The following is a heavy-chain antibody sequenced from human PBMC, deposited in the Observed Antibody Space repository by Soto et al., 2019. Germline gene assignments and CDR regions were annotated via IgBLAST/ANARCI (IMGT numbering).Heavy chain of an antibody. D-gene: IGHD6-19*01. J-gene: IGHJ4*02. CDR3: ARFFGSGFDY. CDR1: GFTFSTDS. Sequence: EVQLVESGGGLVQPGGSLRLSCVASGFTFSTDSMNWVRQAPGKGLEWVAHISTSGATRYYADSVKGRFTISRDNAKTSVYLLMDSVRNEDTAVYYCARFFGSGFDYWGQGTLVTVSS. CDR2: ISTSGATR. V-gene: IGHV3-48*02.